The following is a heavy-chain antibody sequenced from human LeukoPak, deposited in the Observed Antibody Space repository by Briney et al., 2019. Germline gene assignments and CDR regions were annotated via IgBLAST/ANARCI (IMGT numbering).Heavy chain of an antibody. CDR3: ARLIDYDFWSGYYNWFDP. CDR1: GYSFTSYW. Sequence: GESLKISCKGSGYSFTSYWIGWVRQMPGKGLEWMGIIYPGDSDARYSPSFQGQVTISADKSISTAYLQWSSLKASDTAMYYCARLIDYDFWSGYYNWFDPWGQGTLVTVSS. D-gene: IGHD3-3*01. CDR2: IYPGDSDA. J-gene: IGHJ5*02. V-gene: IGHV5-51*01.